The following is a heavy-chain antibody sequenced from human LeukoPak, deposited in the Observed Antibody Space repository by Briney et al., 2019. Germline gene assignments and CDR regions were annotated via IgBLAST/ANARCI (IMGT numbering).Heavy chain of an antibody. CDR1: GGSISSYY. Sequence: SETLSLTCTVSGGSISSYYWSWIRQPPGKGLEWIGYIYYSGSTNYNPSLKSRVTISVDTSKNQFSLKLSSLTAAYTAVYYCARAVLSYCRGGSCPYFDYWGQGTLVTVSS. J-gene: IGHJ4*01. D-gene: IGHD2-15*01. V-gene: IGHV4-59*01. CDR2: IYYSGST. CDR3: ARAVLSYCRGGSCPYFDY.